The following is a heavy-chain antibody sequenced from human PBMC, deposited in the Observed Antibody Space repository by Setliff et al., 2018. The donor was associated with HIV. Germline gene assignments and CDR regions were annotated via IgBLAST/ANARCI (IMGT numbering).Heavy chain of an antibody. D-gene: IGHD3-3*01. CDR2: IIPIFGTP. CDR1: GVTFSNYP. V-gene: IGHV1-69*13. J-gene: IGHJ6*03. Sequence: SVKVSCKASGVTFSNYPITWVRQAPGQGLEWMGGIIPIFGTPNYAQKFKGRLTITADESTSTVYMGLSSLRSDDTAVYFCARGLTIFGVATPGIYSFMDVWGKGTTVTVSS. CDR3: ARGLTIFGVATPGIYSFMDV.